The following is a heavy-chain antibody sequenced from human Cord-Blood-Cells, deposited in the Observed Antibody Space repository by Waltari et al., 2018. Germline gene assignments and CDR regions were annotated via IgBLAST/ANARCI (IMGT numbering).Heavy chain of an antibody. V-gene: IGHV4-61*01. Sequence: QVQLQESGPGLVKPSETLSLTCTVSGGSVSSGSYYWSWIRQPPGKGLEWIGYIYYSGSTTYTPPPKGRVPIAVDTPKNQFSLKLGSGTAADTAVYYCARGRGGVRGVLPNHNWFDPWGQGTLVTVSS. CDR1: GGSVSSGSYY. J-gene: IGHJ5*02. CDR3: ARGRGGVRGVLPNHNWFDP. CDR2: IYYSGST. D-gene: IGHD3-10*01.